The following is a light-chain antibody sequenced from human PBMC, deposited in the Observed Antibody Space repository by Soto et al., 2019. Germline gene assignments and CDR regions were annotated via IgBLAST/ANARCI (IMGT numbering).Light chain of an antibody. V-gene: IGLV1-44*01. CDR2: YDN. Sequence: QSVLTQPPSASGTPGQRVTISCSGSNSNIGSNTVNWYQQLPGTAPKLLIYYDNLRPSGVPDRISGSKSGTSASLAISGLXXXDEADYYCAAWDDSLNGRVFGTGTKLTVL. J-gene: IGLJ1*01. CDR1: NSNIGSNT. CDR3: AAWDDSLNGRV.